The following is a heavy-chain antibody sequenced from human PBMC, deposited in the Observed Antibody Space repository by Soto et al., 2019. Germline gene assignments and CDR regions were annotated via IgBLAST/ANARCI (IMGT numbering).Heavy chain of an antibody. V-gene: IGHV3-23*01. J-gene: IGHJ4*02. Sequence: GGSLRLSCAASGFPFSSYSMSWVRQAPGKGLEWVSAISGSGGSTYYADSVKGRFTISRDNSKNTLYLQMNSLRAEDTAVYYCANTYYYGSGSYPYYFDYWGQGTLVTVSS. CDR3: ANTYYYGSGSYPYYFDY. CDR1: GFPFSSYS. D-gene: IGHD3-10*01. CDR2: ISGSGGST.